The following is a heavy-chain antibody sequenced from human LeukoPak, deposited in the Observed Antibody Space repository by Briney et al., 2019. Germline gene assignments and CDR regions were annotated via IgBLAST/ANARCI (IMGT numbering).Heavy chain of an antibody. CDR1: GFTFSGYW. CDR2: VDTDGRST. CDR3: ARDFPIFQSTASYLDY. Sequence: GGSLRLSCAPSGFTFSGYWMHWFREAPGEGVVCVSRVDTDGRSTFYADSVKGRFTISRDNAGNTLSLQMNSLSAEDTAMYYCARDFPIFQSTASYLDYWGQGTLVTVSS. J-gene: IGHJ4*02. V-gene: IGHV3-74*01. D-gene: IGHD2/OR15-2a*01.